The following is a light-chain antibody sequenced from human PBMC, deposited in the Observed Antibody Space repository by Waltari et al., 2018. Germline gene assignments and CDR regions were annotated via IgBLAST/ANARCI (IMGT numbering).Light chain of an antibody. CDR1: SGRIASNS. V-gene: IGLV6-57*04. CDR3: QSYDSNNHQV. CDR2: EDD. Sequence: FILTQPHSVSESPGKTVTIPRTRSSGRIASNSVPWYQPRPGSAPTTLIYEDDRRPSGVPDRFSGSIDSSSNSASLTISGLKTEDEADYYCQSYDSNNHQVFGGGTQLTVL. J-gene: IGLJ7*01.